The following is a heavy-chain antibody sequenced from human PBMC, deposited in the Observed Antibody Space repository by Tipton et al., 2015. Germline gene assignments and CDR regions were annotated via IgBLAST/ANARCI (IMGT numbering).Heavy chain of an antibody. CDR1: GDTLNSGTYY. Sequence: TLSLTCTVSGDTLNSGTYYWSWVRQYPGKGLAWIGHIHYRGNTFYKPSLKSRVTISVDTSKSQFSLMLTSVTAADTAVYFCARLRDYGDYDAFDVWGQGTKVTVSS. CDR2: IHYRGNT. CDR3: ARLRDYGDYDAFDV. V-gene: IGHV4-31*03. J-gene: IGHJ3*01. D-gene: IGHD4-17*01.